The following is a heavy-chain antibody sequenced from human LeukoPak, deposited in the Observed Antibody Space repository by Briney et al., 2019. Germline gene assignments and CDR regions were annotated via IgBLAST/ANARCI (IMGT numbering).Heavy chain of an antibody. CDR3: ARDEYGDYVFDY. D-gene: IGHD4-17*01. V-gene: IGHV3-74*01. CDR1: GFTFGNYW. J-gene: IGHJ4*02. CDR2: INSDGTTT. Sequence: GGSLRLSCVGSGFTFGNYWMHWVRQAPGKGLVLVSRINSDGTTTSYADFVQGRFTISRDNAKNTLNLQMNSLTGEDTGVYYCARDEYGDYVFDYWGQGSLVSVSS.